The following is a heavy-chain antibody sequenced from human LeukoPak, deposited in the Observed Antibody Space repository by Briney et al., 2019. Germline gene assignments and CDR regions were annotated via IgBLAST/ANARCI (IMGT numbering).Heavy chain of an antibody. V-gene: IGHV3-23*01. CDR2: SGSGGST. J-gene: IGHJ4*02. D-gene: IGHD6-6*01. CDR3: AKYPPRNSAIAACY. Sequence: SGSGGSTYYADSVKGRFTISRDNSKNTLYLQMNSLRAEDTAVYYCAKYPPRNSAIAACYWGQGTLVTVSS.